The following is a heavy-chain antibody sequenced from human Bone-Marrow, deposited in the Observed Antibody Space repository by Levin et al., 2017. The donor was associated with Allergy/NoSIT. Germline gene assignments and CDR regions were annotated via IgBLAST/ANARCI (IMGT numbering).Heavy chain of an antibody. CDR1: GFTFGDYA. CDR2: IRSKAYGGTT. CDR3: AGMLRGGSGCLDY. J-gene: IGHJ4*02. D-gene: IGHD6-19*01. Sequence: GGSLRLSCTGFGFTFGDYAVGWFRQAPGKGLECVGFIRSKAYGGTTDYAAPVKGRFTISRDVSKSVPYLKSNSLKAEDTAVYYCAGMLRGGSGCLDYWGQGTLVAVSS. V-gene: IGHV3-49*03.